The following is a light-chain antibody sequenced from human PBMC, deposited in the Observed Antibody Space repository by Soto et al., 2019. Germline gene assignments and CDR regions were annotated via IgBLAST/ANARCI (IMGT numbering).Light chain of an antibody. CDR3: QQYNNWPPWT. CDR2: DAS. CDR1: QSVSNN. J-gene: IGKJ1*01. V-gene: IGKV3-15*01. Sequence: ILMTQSPATLYVSPGERATLSCRASQSVSNNLAWYQQKPGQAPRLLIYDASTRATGIPARFSGSGSGTEVTLNTSGQQSEDFAVYYCQQYNNWPPWTGGQGTKVEIK.